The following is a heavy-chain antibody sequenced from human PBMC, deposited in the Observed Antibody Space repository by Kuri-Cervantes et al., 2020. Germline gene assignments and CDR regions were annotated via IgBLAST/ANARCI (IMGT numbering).Heavy chain of an antibody. CDR2: IYYTETT. J-gene: IGHJ4*02. V-gene: IGHV4-59*11. CDR3: AKAEQAYDSSGYYSGFDC. Sequence: SETLSLTCTVSGGSMSSHYWTWIRQSPGKGLEWIGYIYYTETTNYNPSLKRRVTMSVDTFTKQFTLKLSSVTAEDTAVYYCAKAEQAYDSSGYYSGFDCWGQGTLVTVSS. D-gene: IGHD3-22*01. CDR1: GGSMSSHY.